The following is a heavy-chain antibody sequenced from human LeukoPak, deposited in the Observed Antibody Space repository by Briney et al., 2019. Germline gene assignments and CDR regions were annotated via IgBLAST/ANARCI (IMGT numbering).Heavy chain of an antibody. Sequence: GGSLKISCKGSGYSFTSYWIGWVRQMPGKGLEWMGIIYPGDSDTRYSPSFQGQVTISADKSISTAYLQWSSLKASDTAMYYCASSVEMATITLNYWGQGTLVTVSS. D-gene: IGHD5-24*01. CDR3: ASSVEMATITLNY. J-gene: IGHJ4*02. CDR1: GYSFTSYW. V-gene: IGHV5-51*01. CDR2: IYPGDSDT.